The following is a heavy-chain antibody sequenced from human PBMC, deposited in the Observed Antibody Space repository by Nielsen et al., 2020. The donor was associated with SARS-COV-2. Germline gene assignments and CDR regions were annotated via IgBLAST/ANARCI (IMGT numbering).Heavy chain of an antibody. J-gene: IGHJ3*02. Sequence: SETLSLTCTVSGGSISTYYWSWIRQPPGKGLEWIGYIHYSGSTNYNPSLKSRVAISVDTSKNQLSLNLTSVTAADTAVYYCARQRSMITLGGITGGAFDICGQGTIVTVAS. CDR2: IHYSGST. CDR1: GGSISTYY. CDR3: ARQRSMITLGGITGGAFDI. D-gene: IGHD3-16*01. V-gene: IGHV4-59*08.